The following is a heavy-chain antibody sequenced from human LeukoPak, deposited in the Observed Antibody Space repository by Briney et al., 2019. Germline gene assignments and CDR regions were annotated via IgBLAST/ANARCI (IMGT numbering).Heavy chain of an antibody. Sequence: SQTLSLTCAISGDSVSSNSAAWNWIRQSPSRGLEWLGRTYYRSKWYNDHGVSVEGRVTINPDTSKNQFSLQLNSLTPEDTAVYYCAREATGWRPLDFWGQGTLATVSS. CDR3: AREATGWRPLDF. D-gene: IGHD6-19*01. CDR2: TYYRSKWYN. V-gene: IGHV6-1*01. J-gene: IGHJ4*02. CDR1: GDSVSSNSAA.